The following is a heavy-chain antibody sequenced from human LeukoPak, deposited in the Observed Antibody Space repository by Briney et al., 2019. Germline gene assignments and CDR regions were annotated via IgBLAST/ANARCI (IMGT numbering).Heavy chain of an antibody. CDR1: GFTVSSNY. CDR2: IYSGGST. V-gene: IGHV3-53*05. J-gene: IGHJ4*02. Sequence: GGSLRLSCAASGFTVSSNYMSWVRQAPGKGLEWVSVIYSGGSTYYADSVKGRFTISRDNSKNTLYLQMNSLRAEDTAVYYCARAGDSSGYYGAYYFDYWGQGTLVTVSS. D-gene: IGHD3-22*01. CDR3: ARAGDSSGYYGAYYFDY.